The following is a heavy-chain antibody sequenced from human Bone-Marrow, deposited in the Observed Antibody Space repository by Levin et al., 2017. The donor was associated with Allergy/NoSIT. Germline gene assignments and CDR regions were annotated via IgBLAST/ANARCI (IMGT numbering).Heavy chain of an antibody. J-gene: IGHJ5*02. CDR1: GGSISSSNW. CDR3: ARGNILTGYYHLRGGWFDP. CDR2: IYHSGSP. Sequence: SQTLSLTCAVSGGSISSSNWWSWVRQPPGKGLEWIGEIYHSGSPNYNPSLESRVTISVDKSKKRFSLKLRSVTAADTAVYYCARGNILTGYYHLRGGWFDPWGQGTLVTVSS. V-gene: IGHV4-4*02. D-gene: IGHD3-9*01.